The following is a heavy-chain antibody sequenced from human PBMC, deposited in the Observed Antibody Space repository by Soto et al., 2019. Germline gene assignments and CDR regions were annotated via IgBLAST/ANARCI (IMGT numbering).Heavy chain of an antibody. Sequence: PSETLSLTCAVYGGSFSGYYWSWIRQPPGKGLEWIGEINHSGGTNYNPSLKGRVTISVDTSKNQFSLKLSSVTAADTAVYYCARRNVYNWNSVYWYFDLWGRGTLVTVSS. CDR3: ARRNVYNWNSVYWYFDL. CDR2: INHSGGT. J-gene: IGHJ2*01. V-gene: IGHV4-34*01. D-gene: IGHD1-7*01. CDR1: GGSFSGYY.